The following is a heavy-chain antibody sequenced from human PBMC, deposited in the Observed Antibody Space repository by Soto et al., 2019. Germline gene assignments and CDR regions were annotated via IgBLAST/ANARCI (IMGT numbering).Heavy chain of an antibody. CDR3: ARGSSRWDY. D-gene: IGHD6-13*01. CDR1: GASVISSDW. CDR2: ISHTGRT. V-gene: IGHV4-4*02. J-gene: IGHJ4*02. Sequence: PSETLSLTCLVSGASVISSDWWIWVRQTPLKGLEWIGEISHTGRTNYSPSFQSRAAISVATSRNQFSLNLYSMTAADTAMYYCARGSSRWDYWGQGTLVTVSS.